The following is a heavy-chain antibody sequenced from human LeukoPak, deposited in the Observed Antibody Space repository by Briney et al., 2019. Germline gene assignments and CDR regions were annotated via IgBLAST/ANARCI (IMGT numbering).Heavy chain of an antibody. CDR1: GFTFSSYG. V-gene: IGHV3-30*18. Sequence: GGSLRLSCAASGFTFSSYGMHWVRQAPGKGLEWVAVISYDGSNKYYADSVKGRLTISRDNSKNTLHLQMNSLRAEDTAVYYCAKDFRVVPAAAGAMVDYWGQGTLVTVSS. D-gene: IGHD2-2*01. CDR3: AKDFRVVPAAAGAMVDY. J-gene: IGHJ4*02. CDR2: ISYDGSNK.